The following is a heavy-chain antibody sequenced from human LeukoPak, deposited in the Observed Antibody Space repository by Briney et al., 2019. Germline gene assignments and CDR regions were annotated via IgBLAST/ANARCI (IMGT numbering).Heavy chain of an antibody. CDR2: IYYSGST. Sequence: SETLSLTCTVSGGSISSSSYYWGWIRQPPGTGLEWIGSIYYSGSTYYNPSLKSRVTISVDTSKNQFSLKLSSVTAADTAVYYCARLGLRWLKGFAFDIWGQGTMVTVSS. V-gene: IGHV4-39*07. J-gene: IGHJ3*02. CDR1: GGSISSSSYY. CDR3: ARLGLRWLKGFAFDI. D-gene: IGHD5-24*01.